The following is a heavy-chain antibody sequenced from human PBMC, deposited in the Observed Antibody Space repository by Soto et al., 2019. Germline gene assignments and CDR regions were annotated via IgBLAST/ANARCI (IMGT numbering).Heavy chain of an antibody. CDR1: VLPFINYA. J-gene: IGHJ4*02. V-gene: IGHV3-23*01. CDR2: ISASGYSA. CDR3: AKGDLLWDPFDL. Sequence: PGGSLRLSCASSVLPFINYAMTWVRQAPGKGLEWVSIISASGYSAYYGGAVKGRFTTSRDNSRSTLYLQMNGLRAEDTAVYYCAKGDLLWDPFDLWGQGALVTFSS. D-gene: IGHD3-16*01.